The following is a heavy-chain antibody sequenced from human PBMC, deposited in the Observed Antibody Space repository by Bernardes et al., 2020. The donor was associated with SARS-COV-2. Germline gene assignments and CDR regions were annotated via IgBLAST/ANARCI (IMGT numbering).Heavy chain of an antibody. Sequence: GESLKISCKGSGYNFAIYWIGWVRQMPGKGLECLGFISPGDSDTRYSPSFEGQVTLSADKSINTAYLQWSSLKASDTAIYYCARRATTTIGALEIWGQGTRVTVSS. CDR2: ISPGDSDT. D-gene: IGHD1-1*01. V-gene: IGHV5-51*01. CDR3: ARRATTTIGALEI. CDR1: GYNFAIYW. J-gene: IGHJ3*02.